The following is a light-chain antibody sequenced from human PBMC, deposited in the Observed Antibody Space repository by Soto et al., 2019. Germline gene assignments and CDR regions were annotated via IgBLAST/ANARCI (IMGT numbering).Light chain of an antibody. CDR2: LNSDGSH. Sequence: QAVVTQPPSASASLGASVKLTCTLSSGHNSYAIAWHQQQPEKGPRYLMKLNSDGSHSKGDGIPDRFSGSSSGAERYLTISSLQSEDEADYYWQTWSTDIRVFGGGTTLTVL. CDR1: SGHNSYA. V-gene: IGLV4-69*01. CDR3: QTWSTDIRV. J-gene: IGLJ3*02.